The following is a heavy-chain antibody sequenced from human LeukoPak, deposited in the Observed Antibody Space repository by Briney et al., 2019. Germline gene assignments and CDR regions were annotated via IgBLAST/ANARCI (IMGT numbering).Heavy chain of an antibody. J-gene: IGHJ4*02. CDR1: GFTFSSYA. D-gene: IGHD6-19*01. Sequence: PGGSLRLSCAASGFTFSSYAMHWVRQAPGKGLEWVAVISYDGSNKYYADSVKGRFTISRDNSKNTLYLQMNSLRAEDTAVYYCARDLSIAVAGRNPFDYWGQGTLVTVSS. CDR3: ARDLSIAVAGRNPFDY. CDR2: ISYDGSNK. V-gene: IGHV3-30-3*01.